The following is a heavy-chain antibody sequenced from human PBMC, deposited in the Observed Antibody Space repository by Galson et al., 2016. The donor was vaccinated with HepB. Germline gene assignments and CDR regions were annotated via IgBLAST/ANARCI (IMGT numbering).Heavy chain of an antibody. Sequence: ETLSLTCAVSGDSVATNNWWSWVRQPPGKGLEWIGFIYSSGGTNYNPSLKSRVTISVDTSKNHFSLKLTSVTAADTAVYFCARGHDYGGNSPDYWGQGTLVTVSA. D-gene: IGHD4-23*01. V-gene: IGHV4-4*01. J-gene: IGHJ4*02. CDR2: IYSSGGT. CDR1: GDSVATNNW. CDR3: ARGHDYGGNSPDY.